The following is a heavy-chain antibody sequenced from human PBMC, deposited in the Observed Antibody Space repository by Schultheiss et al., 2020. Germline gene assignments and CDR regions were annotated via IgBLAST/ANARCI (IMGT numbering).Heavy chain of an antibody. V-gene: IGHV4-38-2*02. J-gene: IGHJ5*02. D-gene: IGHD6-13*01. CDR2: LYHSGNT. CDR1: GGSISSYY. Sequence: SETLSLTCTVSGGSISSYYWGWVRKPPGKGLEWIGSLYHSGNTYYNPSLKSRVTISVDTSNNQFSLKLSSVTAADTAVYYCARVPQSNSSSWFDPWGQGTLVTVSS. CDR3: ARVPQSNSSSWFDP.